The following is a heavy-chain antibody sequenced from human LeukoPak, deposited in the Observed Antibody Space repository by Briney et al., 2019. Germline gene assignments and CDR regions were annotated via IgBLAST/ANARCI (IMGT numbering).Heavy chain of an antibody. V-gene: IGHV4-59*01. D-gene: IGHD4/OR15-4a*01. Sequence: PSETLSLTCTVSGGSLSSYYWSWIRQPPGKGLEWIGYIYYSGSTNYNPSLKSRVTISVDTSKNQFSLKLSSVTAADTAVYYCARDEYGGPFDYWGQGTLVTVSS. J-gene: IGHJ4*02. CDR2: IYYSGST. CDR3: ARDEYGGPFDY. CDR1: GGSLSSYY.